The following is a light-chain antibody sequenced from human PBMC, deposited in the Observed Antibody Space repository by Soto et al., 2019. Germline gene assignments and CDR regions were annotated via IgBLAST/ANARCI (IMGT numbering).Light chain of an antibody. J-gene: IGKJ4*01. V-gene: IGKV1-8*01. CDR2: AAS. CDR1: QGISSY. CDR3: QRYHSYPLT. Sequence: AIRMTQSPSSFSASTGDRVTITCRASQGISSYLAWYQQKPGKAPKLLIYAASTLQSGVPSRFSGSGSGTDFTLTISCLQSEDFATYYCQRYHSYPLTFGGGTKVDIK.